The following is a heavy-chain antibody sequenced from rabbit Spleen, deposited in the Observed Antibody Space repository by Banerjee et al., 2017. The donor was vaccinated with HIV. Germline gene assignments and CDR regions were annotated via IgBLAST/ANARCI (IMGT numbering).Heavy chain of an antibody. V-gene: IGHV1S47*01. Sequence: QEQLVESGGGLVQPEGSLTLTCKASGFSFSDRDVMCWVRQAPGKGLEWIGDIYPVFGITNYANWMKGRFTISSDNAQNTVDLQMNSLTAADTATYFCARNANGGWNLWGPGTLVTVS. J-gene: IGHJ4*01. CDR1: GFSFSDRDV. CDR3: ARNANGGWNL. D-gene: IGHD4-1*01. CDR2: IYPVFGIT.